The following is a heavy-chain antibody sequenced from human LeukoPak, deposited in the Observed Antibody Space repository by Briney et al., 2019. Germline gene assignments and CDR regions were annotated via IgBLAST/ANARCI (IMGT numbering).Heavy chain of an antibody. CDR2: ISYDGSNK. CDR1: GFTFSSYA. V-gene: IGHV3-30-3*01. J-gene: IGHJ6*02. D-gene: IGHD3-9*01. CDR3: ARDPPTDTYYDILTGYYSPIYYYGMDV. Sequence: GGSLRLSCAASGFTFSSYAMHWVRQAPGKGLEWVAVISYDGSNKYYADSVKGRFTISRDNSKNTLYLQMNSLRAEDTAVYYCARDPPTDTYYDILTGYYSPIYYYGMDVWGQGTTVTVSS.